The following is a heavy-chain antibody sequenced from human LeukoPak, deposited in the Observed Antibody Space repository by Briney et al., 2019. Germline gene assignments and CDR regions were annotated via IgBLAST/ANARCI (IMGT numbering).Heavy chain of an antibody. CDR1: GGSISSYY. Sequence: SETLSLTCTVSGGSISSYYWSWIRQPPGKGLEWIGYISYSGSTSYSPSLKSRVTISVDMSKKQFSLDLSSVTAADTAVYYCARVAGIAAAIPRYYFDYWGQGTLVTVSS. J-gene: IGHJ4*02. V-gene: IGHV4-59*08. CDR3: ARVAGIAAAIPRYYFDY. D-gene: IGHD6-13*01. CDR2: ISYSGST.